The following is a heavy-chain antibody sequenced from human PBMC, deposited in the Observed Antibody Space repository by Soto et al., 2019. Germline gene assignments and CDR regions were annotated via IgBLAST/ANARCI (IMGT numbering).Heavy chain of an antibody. D-gene: IGHD3-22*01. Sequence: ASVKVSCKASGYTFTSYGLNWVRRAPGQGLEWMGRIASHDGSTVSAQSFQGRLTLTRDTFTNTAYLELGALTSDDTGLYFCWRNDGDDSTNFWGQGTLITVSS. CDR1: GYTFTSYG. J-gene: IGHJ4*02. CDR2: IASHDGST. CDR3: WRNDGDDSTNF. V-gene: IGHV1-18*04.